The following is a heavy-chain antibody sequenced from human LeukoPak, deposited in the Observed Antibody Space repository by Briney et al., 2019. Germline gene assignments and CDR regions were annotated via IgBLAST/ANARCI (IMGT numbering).Heavy chain of an antibody. J-gene: IGHJ4*02. CDR1: GFTFSSYA. D-gene: IGHD6-19*01. V-gene: IGHV3-23*01. Sequence: GGSLRLSCAASGFTFSSYAMSWVRQAPGKGLEWVSAISGSGGSTYYADSVKGRFTISRDNSKNTLYLQMNSLRAEDTAVYYCAELLAGTGWFDYWGQGTLVTVSS. CDR2: ISGSGGST. CDR3: AELLAGTGWFDY.